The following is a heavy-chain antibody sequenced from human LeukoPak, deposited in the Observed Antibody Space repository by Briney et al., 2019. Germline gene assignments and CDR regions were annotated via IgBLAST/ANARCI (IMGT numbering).Heavy chain of an antibody. J-gene: IGHJ6*04. Sequence: PSETLSLTCTVSGGSISSYYWSWIRQPPGKGLEWFGYIYYSGSTNYNPSLKSRVTISVDTSKNQFSLKLSSVTAADTAVYYCARDHSSSWFMYGMDVWGKGTTVTVSS. CDR1: GGSISSYY. D-gene: IGHD6-13*01. V-gene: IGHV4-59*01. CDR3: ARDHSSSWFMYGMDV. CDR2: IYYSGST.